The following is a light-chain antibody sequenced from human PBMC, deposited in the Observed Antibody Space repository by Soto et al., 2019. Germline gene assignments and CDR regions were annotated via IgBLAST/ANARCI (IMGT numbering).Light chain of an antibody. V-gene: IGLV2-14*03. Sequence: QSVLTQPASVSGSPGQSITISCTGTSADIGRFNYVSWYQQHPGKVPKLIIYDVVNRPSGISNHFSGSKSGNTASLTISGLQAEDEADYFCTSDASGTTLYVFGTGTKLTVL. CDR2: DVV. CDR1: SADIGRFNY. J-gene: IGLJ1*01. CDR3: TSDASGTTLYV.